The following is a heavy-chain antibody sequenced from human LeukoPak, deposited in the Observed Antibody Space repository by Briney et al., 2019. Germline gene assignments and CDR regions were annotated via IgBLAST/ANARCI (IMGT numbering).Heavy chain of an antibody. CDR3: AKDRGVAVAGTGGLFDY. D-gene: IGHD6-19*01. J-gene: IGHJ4*02. CDR1: GFTFSSYG. Sequence: GGSLRLSCAASGFTFSSYGMHWVRQAPGKGLEWVAVISYDGGNKYYADSVKGRFTISRDNSKNTLYLQMNSLRAEDTAVYYCAKDRGVAVAGTGGLFDYWGQGTLVTVSS. CDR2: ISYDGGNK. V-gene: IGHV3-30*18.